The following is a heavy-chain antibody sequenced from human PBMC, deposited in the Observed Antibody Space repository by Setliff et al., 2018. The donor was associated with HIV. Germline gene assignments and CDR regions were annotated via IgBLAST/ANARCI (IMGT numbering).Heavy chain of an antibody. D-gene: IGHD2-15*01. V-gene: IGHV4-34*01. Sequence: SETLSLTCAVYSGSFSGYFWSWIRQPPGKGLEWIGEIIHSGSTNYNPSLKSRVTISVDTSKNQFSLKLSSVTAADTAVFYCARGFPFCSGGNCRANYFDYWGQGTLVTV. CDR3: ARGFPFCSGGNCRANYFDY. CDR1: SGSFSGYF. J-gene: IGHJ4*02. CDR2: IIHSGST.